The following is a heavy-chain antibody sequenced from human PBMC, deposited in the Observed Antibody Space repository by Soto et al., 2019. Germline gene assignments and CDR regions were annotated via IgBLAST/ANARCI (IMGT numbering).Heavy chain of an antibody. CDR1: GGSFSGYY. CDR3: ARGGIRGIAARRYNWFDP. CDR2: INHSGST. J-gene: IGHJ5*02. V-gene: IGHV4-34*01. D-gene: IGHD6-6*01. Sequence: PSETLSLTCAVYGGSFSGYYWSWIRQPPGKGLEWIGEINHSGSTNYNPSLKSRVTISVDTSKNQFSLKLSSVTAADTAVYYCARGGIRGIAARRYNWFDPWGQGTLVTVSS.